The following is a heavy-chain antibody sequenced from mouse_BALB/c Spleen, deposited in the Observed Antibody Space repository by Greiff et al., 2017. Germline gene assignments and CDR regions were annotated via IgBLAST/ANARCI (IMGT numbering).Heavy chain of an antibody. CDR3: ARERTFGRYDRMDY. J-gene: IGHJ4*01. CDR1: GYTFSSYW. V-gene: IGHV1-9*01. D-gene: IGHD2-14*01. Sequence: QVQLQQSGAELMKPGASVKISCKATGYTFSSYWIEWVKQRPGHGLEWIGEILPGSGSTNYNQKFKGKATLTADKSSSTAYMQLSSLTSEDSAVYYCARERTFGRYDRMDYWGQGTSVTVSS. CDR2: ILPGSGST.